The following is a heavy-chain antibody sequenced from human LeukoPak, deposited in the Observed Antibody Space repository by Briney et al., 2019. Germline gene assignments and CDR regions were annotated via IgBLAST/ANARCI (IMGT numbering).Heavy chain of an antibody. CDR1: GFTFSGSA. CDR2: IRSKANSYAT. V-gene: IGHV3-73*01. J-gene: IGHJ4*02. Sequence: GGSLKLSCAASGFTFSGSAMHWVRQASGKGLEWVGRIRSKANSYATAYAASVKGRFTISRDDSKNTAYLQMNSLKTEDTAVYYCTTHDFWSGHVGGWGQGTLVTVSS. D-gene: IGHD3-3*01. CDR3: TTHDFWSGHVGG.